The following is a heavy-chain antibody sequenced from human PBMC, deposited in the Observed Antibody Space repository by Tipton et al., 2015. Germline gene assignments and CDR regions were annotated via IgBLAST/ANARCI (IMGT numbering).Heavy chain of an antibody. J-gene: IGHJ4*02. CDR1: GDSISSGSYY. Sequence: TLSLTCTVSGDSISSGSYYWGWIRQPPGKGLEWIGSISHSGNTYYNPSLKSRVTLSVDTSKTQFSLKMSSVTASDTAVYYCARARGRHGGLFDSWGQGILVTVSS. V-gene: IGHV4-39*01. CDR3: ARARGRHGGLFDS. D-gene: IGHD4-23*01. CDR2: ISHSGNT.